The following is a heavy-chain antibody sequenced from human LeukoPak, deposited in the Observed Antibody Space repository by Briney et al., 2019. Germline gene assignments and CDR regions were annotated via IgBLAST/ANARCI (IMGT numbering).Heavy chain of an antibody. CDR2: IIPIFGTA. CDR1: GGTFSSYA. Sequence: GATVTVSCKASGGTFSSYAISWVRQAPGQGLEWMGGIIPIFGTANYAQKFQGRVTITADESTSTAYMELSSLRSEDTAVYYCARARHYYDSSGYLNWFDPWGQGTLVTVSS. V-gene: IGHV1-69*13. D-gene: IGHD3-22*01. J-gene: IGHJ5*02. CDR3: ARARHYYDSSGYLNWFDP.